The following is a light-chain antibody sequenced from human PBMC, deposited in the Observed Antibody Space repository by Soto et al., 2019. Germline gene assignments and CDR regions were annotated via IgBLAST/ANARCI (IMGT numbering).Light chain of an antibody. Sequence: QSALTQPPSASGSPGQSVTISCTGTSTDADNYNYVSWYQQYPGKAPKLIIYDVSERPSGVPDRFSGSKSGNTASLTVSGLQAEDEATYHCSSCGGSNAVVFGGGTKLTVL. CDR2: DVS. CDR3: SSCGGSNAVV. CDR1: STDADNYNY. V-gene: IGLV2-8*01. J-gene: IGLJ2*01.